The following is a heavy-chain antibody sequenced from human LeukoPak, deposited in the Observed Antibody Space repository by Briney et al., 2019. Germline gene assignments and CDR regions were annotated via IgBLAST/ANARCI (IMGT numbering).Heavy chain of an antibody. J-gene: IGHJ4*02. Sequence: SETLSLTCTVSGGSISSGGYYWGWIRQPPGKRLEWVASIFLGETTYYNPSLKTRLTISVDTSKNQFSLKLNSVTAADTAVYYCGSNWSDFDYWGQGILVTVSS. D-gene: IGHD1-1*01. CDR2: IFLGETT. V-gene: IGHV4-39*07. CDR1: GGSISSGGYY. CDR3: GSNWSDFDY.